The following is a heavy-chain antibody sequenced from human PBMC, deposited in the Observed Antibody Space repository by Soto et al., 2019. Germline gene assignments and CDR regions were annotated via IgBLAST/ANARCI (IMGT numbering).Heavy chain of an antibody. V-gene: IGHV1-46*03. CDR3: ARDPKCWNAVTTYAFDT. CDR1: GYTFTSYY. Sequence: GASVKVSCKASGYTFTSYYMHWVRQAPGQGLEWMGIINPSGGSTSYAQKFQGRVTMTRDTSTSTVYMELSSLRSEDTAVYYCARDPKCWNAVTTYAFDTLGQRTMLPVS. D-gene: IGHD4-17*01. CDR2: INPSGGST. J-gene: IGHJ3*02.